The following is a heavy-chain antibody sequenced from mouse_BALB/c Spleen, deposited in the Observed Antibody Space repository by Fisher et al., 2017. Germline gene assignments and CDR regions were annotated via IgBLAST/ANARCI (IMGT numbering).Heavy chain of an antibody. V-gene: IGHV1-69*02. D-gene: IGHD2-4*01. J-gene: IGHJ4*01. Sequence: KFKGKATLTVDESSSTAYMQLSSLTSEDSAVYYCARGLYAMDYWGQGTSVTVSS. CDR3: ARGLYAMDY.